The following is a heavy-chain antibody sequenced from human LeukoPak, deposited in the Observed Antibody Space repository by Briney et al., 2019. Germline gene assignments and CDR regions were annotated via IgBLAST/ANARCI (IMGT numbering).Heavy chain of an antibody. J-gene: IGHJ4*02. D-gene: IGHD1-26*01. CDR3: ARAGSGSYYEFDY. V-gene: IGHV4-59*01. CDR2: IYYSGST. CDR1: GGSISSYY. Sequence: SETLSLTCTVSGGSISSYYWSWIRQPPGKGLEWIGYIYYSGSTNYNPSLKSRVTISVDTSKNQFSLKLSSVTAADTAVYYCARAGSGSYYEFDYWGQGTLVTVSS.